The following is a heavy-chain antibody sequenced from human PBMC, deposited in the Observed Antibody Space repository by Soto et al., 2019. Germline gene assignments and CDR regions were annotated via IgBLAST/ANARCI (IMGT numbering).Heavy chain of an antibody. CDR3: ARDQTDSGGYSEY. CDR2: IWNDGSSE. CDR1: GFTFSTYG. J-gene: IGHJ4*02. D-gene: IGHD3-22*01. Sequence: HPGGSLRLSCEASGFTFSTYGMHWIRQAPGKGLEWLAIIWNDGSSEYYADSVKGRFTISRDNSKNTLYLQLNNLRAEDTAVYFCARDQTDSGGYSEYWGQGTLVTVSS. V-gene: IGHV3-33*01.